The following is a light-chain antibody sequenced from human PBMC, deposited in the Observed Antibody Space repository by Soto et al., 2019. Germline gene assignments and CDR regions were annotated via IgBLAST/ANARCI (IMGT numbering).Light chain of an antibody. J-gene: IGKJ2*01. CDR2: KAS. CDR1: QSITSW. CDR3: QQYNVYLYT. Sequence: DIQMTQSPSTLSASVGARVPITCRARQSITSWLAWYQQKPGKAPKLLIYKASTLESGVPSRFSGSGSGTEFTLTISSLQPDDFATYYCQQYNVYLYTFGQGTKVDIK. V-gene: IGKV1-5*03.